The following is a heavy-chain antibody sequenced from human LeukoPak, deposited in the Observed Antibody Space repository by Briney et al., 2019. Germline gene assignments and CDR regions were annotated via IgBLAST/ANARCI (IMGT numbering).Heavy chain of an antibody. CDR2: ISSSSSYI. CDR3: ARESSIAARGGFDY. V-gene: IGHV3-21*01. J-gene: IGHJ4*02. Sequence: GGSLRLSCAASGFTFSSYWMSWVRQAPGKGLEWVSSISSSSSYIYYADSVKGRFTISRDNAKNSLYLQMNSLRAEDTAVYYCARESSIAARGGFDYWGQGTLVTVSS. CDR1: GFTFSSYW. D-gene: IGHD6-6*01.